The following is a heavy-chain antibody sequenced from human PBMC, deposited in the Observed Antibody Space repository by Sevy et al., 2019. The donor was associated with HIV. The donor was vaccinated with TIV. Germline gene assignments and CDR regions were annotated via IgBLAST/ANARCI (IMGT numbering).Heavy chain of an antibody. V-gene: IGHV4-30-4*01. CDR1: GGSISSGDYY. J-gene: IGHJ4*02. D-gene: IGHD2-15*01. CDR2: IYYSGST. CDR3: ARDRINPGESVLDY. Sequence: SETLSLTCTVSGGSISSGDYYWSWIRQPPGKGLEWIGYIYYSGSTYYHPSLKSRVTISVDTSKNQFSLKLSSVTAADTAVYYCARDRINPGESVLDYWGQGTLVTVSS.